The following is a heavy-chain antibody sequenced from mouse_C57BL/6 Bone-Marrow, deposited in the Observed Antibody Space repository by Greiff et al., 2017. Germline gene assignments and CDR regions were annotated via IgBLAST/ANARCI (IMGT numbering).Heavy chain of an antibody. CDR3: TRRAYRNNYDVACFDY. CDR1: GYTFTEYT. J-gene: IGHJ3*01. Sequence: VQLQQSGAELVKPGASVKLSCKASGYTFTEYTIHWVKQRSGQGLEWIGWFYPGSGSIKYNEKFKDKATLTADNSSSTAYMELRSLTSEDSAVXFVTRRAYRNNYDVACFDYWGQGTLVTVSS. V-gene: IGHV1-62-2*01. CDR2: FYPGSGSI. D-gene: IGHD2-12*01.